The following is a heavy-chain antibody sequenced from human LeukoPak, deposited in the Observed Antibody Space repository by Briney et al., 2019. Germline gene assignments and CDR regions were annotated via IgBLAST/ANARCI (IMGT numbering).Heavy chain of an antibody. V-gene: IGHV1-46*01. Sequence: ASVKVSCKASGYTLTSHYMHWVRQAPGQGLEWMGKINPSDGITNYAQKFQGRVTMTRDTSTSTVYMELSSLRSEDTAVYYCARGELLLDYWGQGTLVTVSS. J-gene: IGHJ4*02. D-gene: IGHD1-26*01. CDR3: ARGELLLDY. CDR2: INPSDGIT. CDR1: GYTLTSHY.